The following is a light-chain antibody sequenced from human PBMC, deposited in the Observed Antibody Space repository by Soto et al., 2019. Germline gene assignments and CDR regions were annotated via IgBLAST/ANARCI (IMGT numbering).Light chain of an antibody. CDR3: ATWDDSLNVPV. J-gene: IGLJ3*02. CDR2: ITD. Sequence: QSVLTQSPSASGTPGQRVTISCSGNSSNIGSNTVNWYQQLPGAAPKLLIWITDQRPSGVPDRFSGSKSGTSASLAINGLQSEDEAEYYCATWDDSLNVPVFGEGTKVTVL. CDR1: SSNIGSNT. V-gene: IGLV1-44*01.